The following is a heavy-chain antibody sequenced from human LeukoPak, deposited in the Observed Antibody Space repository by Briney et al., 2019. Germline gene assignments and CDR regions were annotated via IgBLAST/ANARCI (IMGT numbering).Heavy chain of an antibody. V-gene: IGHV1-3*01. J-gene: IGHJ4*02. CDR1: GYTFTSNA. CDR2: INAGNGNT. D-gene: IGHD3-10*01. CDR3: ARCARFGELLCVFDY. Sequence: ASVKVSCKASGYTFTSNAMHWVRQAPGQRLEWVGWINAGNGNTKYSQKFQGRVTITRDTSASTAYMELSSLRFEDTAVYYCARCARFGELLCVFDYWGQGTLVTVSS.